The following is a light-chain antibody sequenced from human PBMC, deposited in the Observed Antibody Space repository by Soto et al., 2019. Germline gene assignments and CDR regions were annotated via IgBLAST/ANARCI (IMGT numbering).Light chain of an antibody. CDR3: QQPYSTFNS. CDR1: RRIRTY. CDR2: TAS. Sequence: DIQVTQSPSSLSASVGDRVTITCRASRRIRTYLNWYQQRPGKPPKLLIQTASTLQGEVPARFSGSGSGTDFTLTISSLQPEDFATYYCQQPYSTFNSFGQGTKLESK. V-gene: IGKV1-39*01. J-gene: IGKJ2*03.